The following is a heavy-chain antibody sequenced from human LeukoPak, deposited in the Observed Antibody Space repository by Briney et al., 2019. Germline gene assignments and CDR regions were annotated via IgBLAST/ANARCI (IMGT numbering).Heavy chain of an antibody. CDR1: GFTFSSYA. CDR3: ARGVRTLSSGSDWFDP. Sequence: GSLRLSCAASGFTFSSYAMHWVRQAPGKGLEWVAVISYDGSNKYYADSVKGRFTISRDNSKNTLYLQMNSLRAEDTAVYYCARGVRTLSSGSDWFDPWGQGTLVTVSS. CDR2: ISYDGSNK. J-gene: IGHJ5*02. V-gene: IGHV3-30*04. D-gene: IGHD3-10*01.